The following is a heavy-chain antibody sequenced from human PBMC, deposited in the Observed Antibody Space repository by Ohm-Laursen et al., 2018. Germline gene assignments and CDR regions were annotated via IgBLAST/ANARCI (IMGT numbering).Heavy chain of an antibody. V-gene: IGHV3-53*01. CDR3: AASFDY. CDR1: GFTVSSNY. Sequence: SLRLSCTASGFTVSSNYMSWVRQAPGKGLEWVSIIYSGGTTYYADSVKGRFTIPRDNAKNSIFLEMNSLRAEDTAVYYCAASFDYWGQGTLVTVSS. J-gene: IGHJ4*02. CDR2: IYSGGTT.